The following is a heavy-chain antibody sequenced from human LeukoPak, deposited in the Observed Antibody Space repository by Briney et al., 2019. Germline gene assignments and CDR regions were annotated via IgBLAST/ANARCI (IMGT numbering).Heavy chain of an antibody. CDR1: GYRFTSYY. D-gene: IGHD5-18*01. V-gene: IGHV1-2*06. J-gene: IGHJ4*02. CDR3: ARGYNYGHDY. CDR2: VISHSGGT. Sequence: ASVKVSCKASGYRFTSYYMRWARQAPGQGLEWMGRVISHSGGTNYAPRFQGRVTMTRDTSTSTAYMELSRLKSDDTAVYYCARGYNYGHDYWGQGTLVTVSS.